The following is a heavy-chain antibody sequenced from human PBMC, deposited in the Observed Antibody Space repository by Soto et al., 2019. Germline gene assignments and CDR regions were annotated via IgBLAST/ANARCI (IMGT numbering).Heavy chain of an antibody. CDR2: INPSGGST. V-gene: IGHV1-46*01. Sequence: QVQLVQSGAEVKKPGASVKVSCKASGYTFSNFYIHWVRQAPGQGLEWMGIINPSGGSTSYAQKFQGRVIMTRDTSTSTVYMELSSLRSEDTAVHYCARADYYGSSGYHLDYWGEGTLVTVSS. CDR1: GYTFSNFY. D-gene: IGHD3-22*01. J-gene: IGHJ4*02. CDR3: ARADYYGSSGYHLDY.